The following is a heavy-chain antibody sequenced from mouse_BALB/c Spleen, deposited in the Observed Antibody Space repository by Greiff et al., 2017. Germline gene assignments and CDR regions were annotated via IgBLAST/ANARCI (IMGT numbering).Heavy chain of an antibody. CDR1: GYAFSSSW. Sequence: QVQLQQSGPELVKPGASVKISCKASGYAFSSSWMNWVKQRPGQGLEWIGRIYPGDGDTNYNGKFKGKATLTADKSSSTAYMQLSSLTSVDSAVYFCARSGGNQFYYWGQGTTLTVSS. CDR2: IYPGDGDT. CDR3: ARSGGNQFYY. J-gene: IGHJ2*01. V-gene: IGHV1-82*01. D-gene: IGHD2-1*01.